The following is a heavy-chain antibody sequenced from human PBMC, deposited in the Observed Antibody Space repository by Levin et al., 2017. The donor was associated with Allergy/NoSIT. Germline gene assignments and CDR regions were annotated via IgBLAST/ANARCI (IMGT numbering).Heavy chain of an antibody. CDR1: GFTFSSYG. CDR2: ISYDGSNK. Sequence: GESLKISCAASGFTFSSYGMHWVRQAPGKGLEWVAIISYDGSNKYYADSVKGRFTISRDNFKNTLYLQMNSLRAEDTAVYYCAKDGNSFGVVITAGYWGQGTLVTVSS. D-gene: IGHD3-3*01. V-gene: IGHV3-30*18. CDR3: AKDGNSFGVVITAGY. J-gene: IGHJ4*02.